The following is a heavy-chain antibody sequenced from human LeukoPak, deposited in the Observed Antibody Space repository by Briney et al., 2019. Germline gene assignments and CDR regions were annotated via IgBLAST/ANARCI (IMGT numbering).Heavy chain of an antibody. CDR2: IAYDGSDK. D-gene: IGHD3-10*02. Sequence: GGSLRLSCAASGFAFSGYGMHWVRQAPGKGLEWVTYIAYDGSDKFYADSVRGRFTISRDNAKNSLYLQMNSLRAEDTAVYYCAELGITMIGGVWGKGTTVTISS. CDR3: AELGITMIGGV. J-gene: IGHJ6*04. V-gene: IGHV3-30*02. CDR1: GFAFSGYG.